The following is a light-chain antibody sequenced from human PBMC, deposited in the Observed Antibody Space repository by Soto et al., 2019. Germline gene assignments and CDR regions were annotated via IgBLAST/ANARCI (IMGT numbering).Light chain of an antibody. CDR1: QSVNSRY. V-gene: IGKV4-1*01. Sequence: EIVLTQSPGTLSLSPGERATLSCRASQSVNSRYLAWYQQKPGQPPKVFIYWASTREFGVPDRFSGSGSGTDFTLTISSLQAEDVAVYYCQQYYCTPRTFGHGTKVEIK. J-gene: IGKJ1*01. CDR2: WAS. CDR3: QQYYCTPRT.